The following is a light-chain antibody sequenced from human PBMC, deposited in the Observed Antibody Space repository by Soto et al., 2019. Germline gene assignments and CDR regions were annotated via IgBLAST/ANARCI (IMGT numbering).Light chain of an antibody. CDR3: QQRSHWPVT. CDR2: DAS. V-gene: IGKV3-11*01. CDR1: QSVSSF. Sequence: EVVLTQSPATLSLSQGARATLSCRACQSVSSFLAWYQQKHGQAPRLLIYDASNRAAGIPARFSAIMYGTGGYINFCSLETEDGSVYDCQQRSHWPVTFGQGTRLDI. J-gene: IGKJ5*01.